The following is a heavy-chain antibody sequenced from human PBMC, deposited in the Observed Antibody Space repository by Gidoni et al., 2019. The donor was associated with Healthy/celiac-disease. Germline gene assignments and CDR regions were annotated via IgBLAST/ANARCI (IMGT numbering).Heavy chain of an antibody. Sequence: EVQPLVSGGGLVQPGGSLRPCCAAAGFTFRSYAMSWVRQAPGKGLEWVSAISGSGGSTYYADSVKGRFTISRDNSKNTLYLQMNSLRAEDTAVYYCAKVLGRTTVTTVVDYWGQGTLVTVSS. J-gene: IGHJ4*02. CDR1: GFTFRSYA. D-gene: IGHD4-17*01. V-gene: IGHV3-23*01. CDR3: AKVLGRTTVTTVVDY. CDR2: ISGSGGST.